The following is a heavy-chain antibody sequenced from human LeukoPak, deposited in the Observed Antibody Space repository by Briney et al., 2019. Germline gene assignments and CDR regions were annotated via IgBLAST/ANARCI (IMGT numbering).Heavy chain of an antibody. CDR2: ISSSSSTI. CDR1: GFTFSSYS. Sequence: PGGSLRLSCAASGFTFSSYSMNWVRQAPGKGLEWVSYISSSSSTIYYADSVKGRFTISRANAKNSLYLQMNSLRAEDTAVYYCARDSGEYSSSWPTLYYYYYYMDVWGKGTTVTVSS. J-gene: IGHJ6*03. D-gene: IGHD6-13*01. CDR3: ARDSGEYSSSWPTLYYYYYYMDV. V-gene: IGHV3-48*01.